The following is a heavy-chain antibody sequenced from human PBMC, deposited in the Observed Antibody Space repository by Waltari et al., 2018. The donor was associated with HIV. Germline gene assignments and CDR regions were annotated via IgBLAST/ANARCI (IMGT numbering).Heavy chain of an antibody. V-gene: IGHV3-64D*06. Sequence: QLVASGVGLVSPCGSLRLTCSASGFTFGHYPLHWVRQAPGKELEYVSAITSHGKNTYYVDSVKGRFTISRDNSKNMLYLQMRSLRAEDTALYYCVKDSGYNSSGGAFDIWGQGTMVIVSS. CDR3: VKDSGYNSSGGAFDI. CDR2: ITSHGKNT. J-gene: IGHJ3*02. CDR1: GFTFGHYP. D-gene: IGHD3-22*01.